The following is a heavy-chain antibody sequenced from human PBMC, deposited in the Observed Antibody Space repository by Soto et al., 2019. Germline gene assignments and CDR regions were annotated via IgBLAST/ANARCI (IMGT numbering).Heavy chain of an antibody. V-gene: IGHV3-11*01. Sequence: QVQLVESGGGLVKPGGSLRLSCAASGFTFSDYDMSWIRQAPGEGLEWVSYISRSVSSIYYADSVKGRFTISRDNAKNSLYLQMNSLRAEDTAVYYCAREGFRVFGSGTASGMDVWGQGTTVTVSS. D-gene: IGHD3-10*01. CDR2: ISRSVSSI. CDR3: AREGFRVFGSGTASGMDV. J-gene: IGHJ6*02. CDR1: GFTFSDYD.